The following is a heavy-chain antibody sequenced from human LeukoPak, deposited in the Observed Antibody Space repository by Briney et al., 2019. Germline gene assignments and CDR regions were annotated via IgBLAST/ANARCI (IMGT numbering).Heavy chain of an antibody. CDR1: GFTFSSFW. CDR3: TRGHYDSY. J-gene: IGHJ4*02. V-gene: IGHV3-7*01. CDR2: IKHDGSEK. D-gene: IGHD3-16*01. Sequence: PGGSLRLSCAASGFTFSSFWMSWVRQAPGKGLEWVANIKHDGSEKYYVASVKGRFTISRDNAKNSLYLQMNSLRVEDTAVYYRTRGHYDSYWGQGTLVTVSS.